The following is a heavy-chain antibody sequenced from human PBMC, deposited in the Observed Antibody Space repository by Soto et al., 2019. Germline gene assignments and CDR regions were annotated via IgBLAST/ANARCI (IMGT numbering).Heavy chain of an antibody. CDR2: IYSGGST. CDR3: ARVERYFDWFPDSYFDY. CDR1: GFTVSSNY. D-gene: IGHD3-9*01. Sequence: GGSLRLSCAASGFTVSSNYMSWVRQAPGKGLEWVSVIYSGGSTYYADSVKGRFTISRDNSKNTLYLQMNSLRAEDTAVYYCARVERYFDWFPDSYFDYWGQGPLVTVP. V-gene: IGHV3-66*01. J-gene: IGHJ4*02.